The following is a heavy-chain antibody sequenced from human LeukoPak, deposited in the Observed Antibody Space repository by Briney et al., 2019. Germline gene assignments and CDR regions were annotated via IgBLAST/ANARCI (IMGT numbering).Heavy chain of an antibody. CDR2: SRQVPIDG. CDR3: ARADWGSIDY. D-gene: IGHD7-27*01. V-gene: IGHV3-7*01. CDR1: GFTFSHYY. Sequence: GGSLRLSCAASGFTFSHYYMAWVRQAPGKGRECVIISRQVPIDGSSVDGVKGWFTIYRDNAKISLYLHLNSLRAEATAVYFCARADWGSIDYWGQGALVTVSS. J-gene: IGHJ4*02.